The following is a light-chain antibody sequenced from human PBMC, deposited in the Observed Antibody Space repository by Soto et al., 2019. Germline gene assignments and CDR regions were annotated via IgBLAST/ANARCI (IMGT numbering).Light chain of an antibody. V-gene: IGKV3-15*01. CDR2: GAS. CDR3: QQYHDWPT. CDR1: QSVSAN. Sequence: EIVMTQSPVTLSVFPGETATLSCRASQSVSANLAWYQQKPGQAPRLLIYGASTWATGIPARFSGSGSGTEFTLTISSLQSEDFAVYYCQQYHDWPTFGQGTKVDIK. J-gene: IGKJ1*01.